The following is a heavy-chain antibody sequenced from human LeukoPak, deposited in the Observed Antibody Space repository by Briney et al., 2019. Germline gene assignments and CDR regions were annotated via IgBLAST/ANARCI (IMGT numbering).Heavy chain of an antibody. Sequence: GGSLRLSCAASGFTFSNFAMNWVRRAPGKGLEWVSYISSGGTTIYYADSVKGRFTFSRDNAKNSLYLQMNSLRAEDTAVYYCARSGSSWYYFDYWGQGTLVTVSS. V-gene: IGHV3-48*03. CDR1: GFTFSNFA. D-gene: IGHD6-13*01. CDR3: ARSGSSWYYFDY. CDR2: ISSGGTTI. J-gene: IGHJ4*02.